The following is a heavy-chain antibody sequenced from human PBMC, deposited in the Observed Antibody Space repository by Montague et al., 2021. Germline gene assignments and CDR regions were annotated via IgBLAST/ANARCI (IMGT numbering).Heavy chain of an antibody. CDR2: MFYGGAT. V-gene: IGHV4-59*08. D-gene: IGHD3-10*01. J-gene: IGHJ5*02. CDR3: AKQDYFVSGTSYKGFDP. CDR1: SGSIFHAH. Sequence: SETRSLTCTVSSGSIFHAHWSWVRQPSGKGLEWLGSMFYGGATSNNPSLKSRVTMSIDTSTNQSSLKLSFVTAADTAVYYCAKQDYFVSGTSYKGFDPWGQGILVTVSS.